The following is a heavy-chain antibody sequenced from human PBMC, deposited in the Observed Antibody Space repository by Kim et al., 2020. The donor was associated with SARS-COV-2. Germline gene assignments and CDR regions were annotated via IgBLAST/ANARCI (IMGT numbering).Heavy chain of an antibody. CDR2: INHSGST. D-gene: IGHD6-6*01. V-gene: IGHV4-34*01. Sequence: SETLSLTCAVYGGSFSGYYWSWIRQPPGKGLEWIGEINHSGSTNYNPSLKSRVTISVDTSKNQFSLKLSSVTAADTAVYYCARMIGMRATGAARDDYWGQGTLVTVSS. CDR3: ARMIGMRATGAARDDY. J-gene: IGHJ4*02. CDR1: GGSFSGYY.